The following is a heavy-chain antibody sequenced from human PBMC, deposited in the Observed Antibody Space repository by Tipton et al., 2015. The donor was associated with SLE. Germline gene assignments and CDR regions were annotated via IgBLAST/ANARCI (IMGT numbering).Heavy chain of an antibody. D-gene: IGHD4-17*01. Sequence: TLSLTCSVSGDSISSGGYYWTWIRQHPGEGLEWIGYIYYSGNTYYNPSLKSRVTISVDTSKNQFSLKLSSVTAADTAVYYCARGGGDVTKGDFDYWGQGTLVTVSS. CDR3: ARGGGDVTKGDFDY. J-gene: IGHJ4*02. CDR2: IYYSGNT. CDR1: GDSISSGGYY. V-gene: IGHV4-31*03.